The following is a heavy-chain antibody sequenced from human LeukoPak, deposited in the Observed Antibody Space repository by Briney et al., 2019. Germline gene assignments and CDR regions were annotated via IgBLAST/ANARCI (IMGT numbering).Heavy chain of an antibody. J-gene: IGHJ4*02. Sequence: GGSLRLSCGASGFTFSNYGMLWVRQAPGKGLDWVAFIRYDGNNKLYADSVKGRFTISRDNSKNTLYLQMNSLRAEDTAVYYCAKEMYYYGSGSYLENDYWGQGTLVTVSS. V-gene: IGHV3-30*02. CDR1: GFTFSNYG. CDR2: IRYDGNNK. CDR3: AKEMYYYGSGSYLENDY. D-gene: IGHD3-10*01.